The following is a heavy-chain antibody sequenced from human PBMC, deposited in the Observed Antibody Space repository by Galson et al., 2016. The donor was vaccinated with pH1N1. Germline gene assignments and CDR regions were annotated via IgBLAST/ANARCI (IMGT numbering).Heavy chain of an antibody. CDR3: AREDWSYADTYYYGMDV. CDR2: ISYNGHDQ. J-gene: IGHJ6*02. V-gene: IGHV3-30-3*01. D-gene: IGHD3-16*01. CDR1: GFTFDTFA. Sequence: SLRLSCAASGFTFDTFAMHWVRQNPGKGLEWVAFISYNGHDQSYASSVKGRFTVSRDNSKNTLYLQMNSLRPEDTALYYCAREDWSYADTYYYGMDVWGQGTTVTVSS.